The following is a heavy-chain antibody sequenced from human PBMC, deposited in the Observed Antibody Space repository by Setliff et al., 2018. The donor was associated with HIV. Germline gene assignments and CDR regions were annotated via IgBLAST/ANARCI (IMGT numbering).Heavy chain of an antibody. Sequence: PSETLSLTCAVYGGSFSGYHWNWIRQPPGKGLEWMGEINHSGRTNYNPSLKSRVTISVDTSKNQFSLKRRSVTAADTAMYYCASVSITYWYSIPTFYYYYLDIWGKEIRVTVSS. CDR3: ASVSITYWYSIPTFYYYYLDI. D-gene: IGHD2-15*01. J-gene: IGHJ6*03. CDR2: INHSGRT. CDR1: GGSFSGYH. V-gene: IGHV4-34*01.